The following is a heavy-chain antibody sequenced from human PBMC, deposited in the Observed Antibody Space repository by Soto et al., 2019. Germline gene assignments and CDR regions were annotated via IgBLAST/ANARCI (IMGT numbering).Heavy chain of an antibody. CDR2: ISGSGGNT. V-gene: IGHV3-23*01. J-gene: IGHJ4*02. Sequence: GGSLRLSCAASGFTFSSYAMTWVRQAPGKGLEWVSAISGSGGNTYYADSVKGRFTISRDNSKNTLYLQMNSLRAEDTAVYYCANSLRARGLWEWGQGTLVTVSS. D-gene: IGHD1-26*01. CDR1: GFTFSSYA. CDR3: ANSLRARGLWE.